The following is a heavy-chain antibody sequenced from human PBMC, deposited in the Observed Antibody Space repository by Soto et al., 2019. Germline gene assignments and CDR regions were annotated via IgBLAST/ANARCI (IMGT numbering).Heavy chain of an antibody. Sequence: QVQLVESGGGVVQPGRSLRLSCAASGFPFSTFGMHWVRQAPGKGLEWVAVIWYDGINKYYADSVKGRFTISRDNSKNTLSLQMNSLRDEDTAVYYSTKGIAVAPPDYWGQGTLVTVSS. D-gene: IGHD6-19*01. CDR3: TKGIAVAPPDY. J-gene: IGHJ4*02. V-gene: IGHV3-33*06. CDR1: GFPFSTFG. CDR2: IWYDGINK.